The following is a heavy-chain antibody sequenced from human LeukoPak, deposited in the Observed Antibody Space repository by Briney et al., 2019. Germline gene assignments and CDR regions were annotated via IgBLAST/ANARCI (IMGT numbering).Heavy chain of an antibody. Sequence: PSETLSLTCTVSGGSISTYYWSWIRQSPGRGLEWIGYIYYSGITKYNPSLKSRVTISVDTSKNQFSLKLISVTAADTAVYYCARDVTGGSYFDYWGQGTLVTVSS. CDR2: IYYSGIT. D-gene: IGHD1-26*01. CDR1: GGSISTYY. V-gene: IGHV4-59*12. J-gene: IGHJ4*02. CDR3: ARDVTGGSYFDY.